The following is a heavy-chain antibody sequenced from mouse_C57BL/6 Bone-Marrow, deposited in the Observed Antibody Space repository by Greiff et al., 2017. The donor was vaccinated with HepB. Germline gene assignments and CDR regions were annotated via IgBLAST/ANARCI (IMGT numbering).Heavy chain of an antibody. CDR1: GFSLTSYG. CDR3: AREGNWNFDV. Sequence: VHLVESGPGLVQPSQSLSITCTVSGFSLTSYGVHWVRQSPGKGLEWLGVIWSGGSTDYNAAFISRLSISKDNSKSQVFFKMNSLQADDTAIYYCAREGNWNFDVWGTGTTVTVSS. J-gene: IGHJ1*03. CDR2: IWSGGST. V-gene: IGHV2-2*01.